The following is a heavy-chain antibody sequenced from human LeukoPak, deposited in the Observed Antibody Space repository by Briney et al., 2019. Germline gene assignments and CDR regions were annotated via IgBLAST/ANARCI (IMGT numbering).Heavy chain of an antibody. CDR2: ISGSGGST. CDR3: AKGGGLWFGESPYGMDV. Sequence: GGSLRLSCAASGFTFSSYAMSWVRQAPGKGLEWVSAISGSGGSTYYADSVKGRFTISRDNSKRKLYLQMNSLRAEDTAVYYCAKGGGLWFGESPYGMDVWGQGTTVTVSS. J-gene: IGHJ6*02. D-gene: IGHD3-10*01. CDR1: GFTFSSYA. V-gene: IGHV3-23*01.